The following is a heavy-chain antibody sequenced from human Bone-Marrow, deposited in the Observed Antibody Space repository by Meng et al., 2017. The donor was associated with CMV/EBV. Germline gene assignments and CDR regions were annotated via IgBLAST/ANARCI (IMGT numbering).Heavy chain of an antibody. J-gene: IGHJ4*02. D-gene: IGHD6-6*01. CDR1: GYTFTGYY. V-gene: IGHV1-2*02. CDR2: INPNSGGT. CDR3: ARGLGPWSRSSLLGDY. Sequence: ASVKVSCKASGYTFTGYYMHWVRQAPGQGLEWMGWINPNSGGTNYAQKFQGRVTRTRDTAISTAYMELSRLRSYDPAVYYWARGLGPWSRSSLLGDYWGQGTLVTVSS.